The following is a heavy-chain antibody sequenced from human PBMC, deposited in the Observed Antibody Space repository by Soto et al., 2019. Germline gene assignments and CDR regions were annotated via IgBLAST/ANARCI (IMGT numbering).Heavy chain of an antibody. CDR2: LVVGTGNT. CDR3: ATGAYCRARSCYQYYYYYYGMDI. Sequence: ASVKVSCKTSGFTFRSSAVQWVRQARGQRLEWIGWLVVGTGNTNYAQKFQQRVTISSDRSTNTVSMELSSLTSEDTAVYYCATGAYCRARSCYQYYYYYYGMDIWGQGTTVTVSS. J-gene: IGHJ6*02. V-gene: IGHV1-58*01. CDR1: GFTFRSSA. D-gene: IGHD2-15*01.